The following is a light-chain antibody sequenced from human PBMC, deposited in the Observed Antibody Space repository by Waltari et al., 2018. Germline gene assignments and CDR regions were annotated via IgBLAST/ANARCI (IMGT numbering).Light chain of an antibody. Sequence: QSVLTQPPSVSGAPGQRVTISCTGSSSNFGAGYDVHWSQQLPGTAPKVLIYENINRPSGVPDRFSGSKSGTSASLAITGLQAEDEADYYCQSYDTGLKGYVFGTGTKVTVL. V-gene: IGLV1-40*01. J-gene: IGLJ1*01. CDR3: QSYDTGLKGYV. CDR1: SSNFGAGYD. CDR2: ENI.